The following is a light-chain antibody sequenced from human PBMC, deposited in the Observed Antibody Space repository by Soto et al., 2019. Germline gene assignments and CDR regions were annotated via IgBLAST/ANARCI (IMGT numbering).Light chain of an antibody. Sequence: QSALTQPASVSGSPGQSITISCTGTSSDVGSYNLVSWYQQHPGKAPKLMIYEVNKRPSGVSNRFSGSKSGNTASLTFSGFQAEDEADYYCCSYAGSPYVFGTGTKVTVL. CDR3: CSYAGSPYV. J-gene: IGLJ1*01. CDR1: SSDVGSYNL. V-gene: IGLV2-23*02. CDR2: EVN.